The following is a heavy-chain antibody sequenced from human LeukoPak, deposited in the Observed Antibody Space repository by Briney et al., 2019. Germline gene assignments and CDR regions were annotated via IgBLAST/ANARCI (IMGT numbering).Heavy chain of an antibody. D-gene: IGHD2-2*01. CDR2: LNPNSGGT. Sequence: ASVKVSCKASGYTFTGYYMQWVRQAPGQGLEWMGWLNPNSGGTKYAQKFQGRVTMTRDTYISTAYMELSRLSSDDTAVYYCARDLGDVVVPAAPYNWFDPWGQGTLVTVSS. J-gene: IGHJ5*02. CDR1: GYTFTGYY. CDR3: ARDLGDVVVPAAPYNWFDP. V-gene: IGHV1-2*02.